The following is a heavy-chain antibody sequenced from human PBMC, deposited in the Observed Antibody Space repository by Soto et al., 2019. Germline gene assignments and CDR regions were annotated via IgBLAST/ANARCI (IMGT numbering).Heavy chain of an antibody. CDR3: ARASRSFAY. V-gene: IGHV3-33*01. CDR1: EVTCSDYC. J-gene: IGHJ4*02. Sequence: GGLLRLSWAASEVTCSDYCVHWVRQAPGKGLEWVAFIWYDENNKNYADSVKGRFTISRDNSKNTLYLQMNSLRAEVTAVYYCARASRSFAYWGKGTLVTVSS. CDR2: IWYDENNK.